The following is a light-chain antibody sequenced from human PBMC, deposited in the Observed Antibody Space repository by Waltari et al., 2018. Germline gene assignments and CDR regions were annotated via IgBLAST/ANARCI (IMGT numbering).Light chain of an antibody. J-gene: IGKJ1*01. CDR2: GTS. CDR3: QHYVSLPVT. V-gene: IGKV3-20*01. Sequence: EILLTQSPGTLSLSPGERATLSCRASQSVGRSLVWYQQKPGQPPRLLIYGTSNRATGIPDRFSGGGSGTDFSLTISRLEPEDVAVYYCQHYVSLPVTFGQGTKVEIK. CDR1: QSVGRS.